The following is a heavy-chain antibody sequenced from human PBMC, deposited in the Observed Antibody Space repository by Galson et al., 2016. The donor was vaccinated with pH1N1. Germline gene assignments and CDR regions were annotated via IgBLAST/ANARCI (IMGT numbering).Heavy chain of an antibody. CDR2: MNPNNGNA. J-gene: IGHJ2*01. V-gene: IGHV1-8*01. Sequence: SVKVSCKASGYTLTSYDINWVRQATGQGLEWMGWMNPNNGNADYAPKFQGRVTLTRNASINTAYMELSSLTSEDTAVYYCARGPVYWYVDLGGRGTPVIVSS. CDR1: GYTLTSYD. CDR3: ARGPVYWYVDL.